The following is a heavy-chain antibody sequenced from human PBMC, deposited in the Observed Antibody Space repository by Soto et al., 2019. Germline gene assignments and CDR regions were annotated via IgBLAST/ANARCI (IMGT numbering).Heavy chain of an antibody. D-gene: IGHD6-13*01. CDR1: GYTFTSYG. J-gene: IGHJ3*02. CDR2: ISAYNGNT. V-gene: IGHV1-18*01. CDR3: ARDWASISWVRSSDALDI. Sequence: ASVKVSCKASGYTFTSYGISWVRQAPGQGLEWMGWISAYNGNTKYAQKVQGRVTMTTETSTYTAYMELRSLRSDDTAVYYCARDWASISWVRSSDALDIWGLGTVVTVSS.